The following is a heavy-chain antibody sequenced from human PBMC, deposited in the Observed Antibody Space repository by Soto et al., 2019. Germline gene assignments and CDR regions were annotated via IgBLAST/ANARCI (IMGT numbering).Heavy chain of an antibody. V-gene: IGHV4-4*02. CDR1: GAPITTTKW. CDR2: LSRGDER. CDR3: ATQTISYTWGV. J-gene: IGHJ6*02. D-gene: IGHD3-16*01. Sequence: QVQLQESGPGLVKPSETLSLTCTVSGAPITTTKWWAWVRLPPGKGLEWIGELSRGDERSSNPSLEGRFTMSLDKSNNPFSLKLTSVTAAATAIYYCATQTISYTWGVWGRGTSVTVSS.